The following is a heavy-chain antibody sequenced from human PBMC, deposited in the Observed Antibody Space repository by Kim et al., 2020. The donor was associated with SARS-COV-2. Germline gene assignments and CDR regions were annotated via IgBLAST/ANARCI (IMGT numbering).Heavy chain of an antibody. CDR2: ISSSSSYI. D-gene: IGHD3-9*01. J-gene: IGHJ4*02. CDR3: AREGYYDILTGYKPDFDY. V-gene: IGHV3-21*01. Sequence: GGSLRLSCAASGFTFSSYSMNWVRQAPGKGLEWVSSISSSSSYIYYADSVKGRFTISRDNAKNSLYLQMNSLRAEDTAVYYCAREGYYDILTGYKPDFDYWGQGTLVTVSS. CDR1: GFTFSSYS.